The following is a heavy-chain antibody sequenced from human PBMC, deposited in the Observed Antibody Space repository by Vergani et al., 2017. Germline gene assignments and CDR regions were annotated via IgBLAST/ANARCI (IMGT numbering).Heavy chain of an antibody. D-gene: IGHD3-22*01. V-gene: IGHV4-38-2*02. CDR1: GYSISSGYY. CDR3: ARATTGITMIVVETGFQH. J-gene: IGHJ1*01. CDR2: IYHSGST. Sequence: QVQLQESGPGLVKPSETLSLTCTVSGYSISSGYYWGWIRQPPGKGLDWIGSIYHSGSTYDNPSLKSRVTRSVDTSKNQFSLKLGAVTAADTAVYYCARATTGITMIVVETGFQHWGQGTLVTVSS.